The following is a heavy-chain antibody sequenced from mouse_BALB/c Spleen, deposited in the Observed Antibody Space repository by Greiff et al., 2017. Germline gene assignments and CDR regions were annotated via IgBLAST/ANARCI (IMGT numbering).Heavy chain of an antibody. CDR1: GYTFSSYW. CDR2: ILPGSGST. D-gene: IGHD2-3*01. V-gene: IGHV1-9*01. CDR3: AKGGYYEAY. J-gene: IGHJ3*01. Sequence: VQLQQSGAELMKPGASVKISCKATGYTFSSYWIEWVKQRPGHGLEWIGEILPGSGSTNYNEKFKGKATFTADTSSNTAYMQLSSLTSEDSAVYYCAKGGYYEAYWGQGTLVTVSA.